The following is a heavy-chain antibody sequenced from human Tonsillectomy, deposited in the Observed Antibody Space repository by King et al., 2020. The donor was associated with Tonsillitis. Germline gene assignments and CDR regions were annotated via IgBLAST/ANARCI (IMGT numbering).Heavy chain of an antibody. J-gene: IGHJ6*02. V-gene: IGHV3-33*05. CDR2: ISYDGSNK. Sequence: VQLVESGGGVVQPGRSLRLSCAASRFTFSNYGMHWVRQAPGKGLEWVAVISYDGSNKYYADSVKGRFNISRDNSKNTLYLQMNSLRAEDTAVYYCARPEVTPPNYYYYGMDVWGQGTTVTVSS. CDR3: ARPEVTPPNYYYYGMDV. CDR1: RFTFSNYG. D-gene: IGHD4-23*01.